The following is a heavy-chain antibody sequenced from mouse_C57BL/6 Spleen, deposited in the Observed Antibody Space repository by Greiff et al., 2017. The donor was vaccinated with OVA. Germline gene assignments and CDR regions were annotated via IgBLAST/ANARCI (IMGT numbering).Heavy chain of an antibody. CDR3: ANAMDY. V-gene: IGHV1-50*01. CDR2: IDPSDSYT. CDR1: GYTFTSYW. Sequence: QVQLQQPGAELVKPGASVKLSCKASGYTFTSYWMQWVKQRPGQGLEWIGEIDPSDSYTNYNQKFKGKATLTVATSSSTTYMQLSSLTSEDSAVYYCANAMDYCGQGTSVTVSS. J-gene: IGHJ4*01.